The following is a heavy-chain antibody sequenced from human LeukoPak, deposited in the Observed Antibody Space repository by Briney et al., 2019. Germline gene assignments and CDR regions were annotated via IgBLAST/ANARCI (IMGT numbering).Heavy chain of an antibody. CDR2: IKQDGSEK. CDR1: GFTFSSYW. D-gene: IGHD3-3*01. CDR3: ARDSHYDFWSGYPTSMDV. Sequence: GGSLRLSCAASGFTFSSYWMNWVRQAPGKGLEWVANIKQDGSEKYYVDSLKGRFTISRDNAKNSLYLQMNSLRAEDTAVYYCARDSHYDFWSGYPTSMDVWGKGTTVTVSS. V-gene: IGHV3-7*01. J-gene: IGHJ6*03.